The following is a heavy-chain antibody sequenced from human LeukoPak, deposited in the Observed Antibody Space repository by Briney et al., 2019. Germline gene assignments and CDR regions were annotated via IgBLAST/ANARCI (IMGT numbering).Heavy chain of an antibody. Sequence: SETLSLTCAVYGWSFSGYYWSWIRQPPGKGLEWIGEINHSGSTNYNPSLKSRVTISVDTSKNQFSLKLSSVTAADTAVYYCATADAEEMATNYYYYYGMDVWGQGTTVTVSS. J-gene: IGHJ6*02. CDR2: INHSGST. CDR1: GWSFSGYY. CDR3: ATADAEEMATNYYYYYGMDV. D-gene: IGHD5-24*01. V-gene: IGHV4-34*01.